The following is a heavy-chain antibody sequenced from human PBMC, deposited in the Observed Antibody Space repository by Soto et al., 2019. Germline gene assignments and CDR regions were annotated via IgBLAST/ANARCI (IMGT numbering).Heavy chain of an antibody. Sequence: SETLSLTCTVSGGSISSSSYYWGWIRQPPGEGLEWIGSIYYSGSTYYNPSLKSRVTISVDTSKNQFSLKLSSVTAADTAVYYCAIIAAAGYVDYWGQGTLVTVSS. CDR3: AIIAAAGYVDY. CDR1: GGSISSSSYY. CDR2: IYYSGST. J-gene: IGHJ4*02. V-gene: IGHV4-39*01. D-gene: IGHD6-13*01.